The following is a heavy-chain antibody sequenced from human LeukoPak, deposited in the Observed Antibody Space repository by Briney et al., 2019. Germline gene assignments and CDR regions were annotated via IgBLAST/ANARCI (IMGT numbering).Heavy chain of an antibody. CDR1: GFTFSSYS. Sequence: GGSLRLSCAASGFTFSSYSMNWVRQAPGKGLEWVSSISSDGTYIYDADSVKGRFTISRDNAKNSLYLQMNSLRAEDTAVYYCAKVAGSYYNAAFDYWGQGTLVTVSS. CDR2: ISSDGTYI. D-gene: IGHD3-10*01. CDR3: AKVAGSYYNAAFDY. J-gene: IGHJ4*02. V-gene: IGHV3-21*04.